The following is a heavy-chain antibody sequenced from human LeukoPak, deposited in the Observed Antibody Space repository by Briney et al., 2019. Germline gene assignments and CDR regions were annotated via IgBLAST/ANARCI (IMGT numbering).Heavy chain of an antibody. V-gene: IGHV4-39*07. CDR3: ARDPPRYYDFWSGYLDYYYYYMDV. J-gene: IGHJ6*03. CDR1: GGSISSSSYY. D-gene: IGHD3-3*01. Sequence: SETLSLTCTVSGGSISSSSYYWGWIRQPPGKGLEWIGRIYYSGSTYYNPSLKSRVTISVDTSKNQFSLKLSSVTAADTAVYHCARDPPRYYDFWSGYLDYYYYYMDVWGKGTTVTVSS. CDR2: IYYSGST.